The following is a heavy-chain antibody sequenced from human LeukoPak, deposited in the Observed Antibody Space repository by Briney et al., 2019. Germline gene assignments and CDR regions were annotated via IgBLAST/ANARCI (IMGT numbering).Heavy chain of an antibody. Sequence: GGSLRLSCAASGFTFSSYAMHWVHQAPGKGLEWVAVISYDGSNKYYADSVKGRFTISRDNSKNTLYLQMNSLRAEDTAVYYCVRETIMGSWGQGTLVTVSS. V-gene: IGHV3-30-3*01. CDR2: ISYDGSNK. CDR3: VRETIMGS. CDR1: GFTFSSYA. D-gene: IGHD3-16*01. J-gene: IGHJ4*02.